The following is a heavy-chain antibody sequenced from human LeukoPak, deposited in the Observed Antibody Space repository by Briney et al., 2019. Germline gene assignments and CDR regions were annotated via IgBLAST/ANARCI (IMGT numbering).Heavy chain of an antibody. D-gene: IGHD4-23*01. CDR1: GFTFSNYA. Sequence: PGGSLRLSCAASGFTFSNYAMNWVRQAPGKGLEWVSAISGSGGSTYYADSVKGRFTISRDNSKNTLYLQMNSLRAEDTAVYYCAKLGITVVTPYDAFDIWGQGTMVTVSS. CDR3: AKLGITVVTPYDAFDI. J-gene: IGHJ3*02. V-gene: IGHV3-23*01. CDR2: ISGSGGST.